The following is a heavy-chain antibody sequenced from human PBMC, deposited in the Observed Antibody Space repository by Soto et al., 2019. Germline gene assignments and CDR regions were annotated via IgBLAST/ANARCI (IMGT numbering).Heavy chain of an antibody. V-gene: IGHV4-34*01. CDR1: GGSFSGYY. Sequence: QVQLQQWGAGLLKPSETLSLTCADYGGSFSGYYWSWIRQPPGKGLEWIGEINHSGSTNYNPSLKSRVTISVDTSKNQFSLKLSSVTAADTAVYYCVRYSSSSGEVWFDPWGQGTLVTVSS. J-gene: IGHJ5*02. CDR3: VRYSSSSGEVWFDP. D-gene: IGHD6-6*01. CDR2: INHSGST.